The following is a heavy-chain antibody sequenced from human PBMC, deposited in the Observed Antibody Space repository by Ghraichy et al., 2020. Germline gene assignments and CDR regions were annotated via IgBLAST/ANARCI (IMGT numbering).Heavy chain of an antibody. D-gene: IGHD3-10*01. V-gene: IGHV4-59*01. J-gene: IGHJ4*02. CDR3: ARMNYGSGSYYVDHVAFDY. Sequence: SETLSLTCTVSGGSISSYYWSWIRQPPGKGLEWIGYIYYSGSTNYNPSLKSRVTISVDTSKNQFSLKLSSVTAADTAVYYCARMNYGSGSYYVDHVAFDYWGQGTLVTVSS. CDR1: GGSISSYY. CDR2: IYYSGST.